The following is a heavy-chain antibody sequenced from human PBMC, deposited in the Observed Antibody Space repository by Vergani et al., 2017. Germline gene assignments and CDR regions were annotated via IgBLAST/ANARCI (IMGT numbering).Heavy chain of an antibody. J-gene: IGHJ4*02. CDR2: IYYSGST. V-gene: IGHV4-59*01. Sequence: QVQLQESGPGLVKPSETLSLTCTVSGGSISSYYWSWIRQPPGKGLVWIGYIYYSGSTNYNPSLKSRVTISVDTSKNQFSLKLSSVTAADTAVYYCARVYVAGTLGVVDYWGQGTLVTVSS. D-gene: IGHD6-19*01. CDR1: GGSISSYY. CDR3: ARVYVAGTLGVVDY.